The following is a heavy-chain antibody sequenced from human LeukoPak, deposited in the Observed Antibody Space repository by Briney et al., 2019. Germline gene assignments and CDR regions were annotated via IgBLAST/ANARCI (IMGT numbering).Heavy chain of an antibody. V-gene: IGHV1-18*01. D-gene: IGHD3-22*01. CDR1: GYAFTSYG. CDR2: ISAYNGNT. CDR3: ARDTHDSSGYYPNFDY. Sequence: ASVKVSCKASGYAFTSYGISRVRQAPGQGLEWMGWISAYNGNTNYAQKLQGRVTMTTDTSTSTAYMELRSLRSDDTAVYYCARDTHDSSGYYPNFDYWGQGTLVTVSS. J-gene: IGHJ4*02.